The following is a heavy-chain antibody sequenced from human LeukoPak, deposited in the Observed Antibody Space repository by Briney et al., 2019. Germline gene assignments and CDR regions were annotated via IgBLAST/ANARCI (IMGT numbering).Heavy chain of an antibody. CDR3: ARAVDVADY. J-gene: IGHJ4*02. Sequence: PGGSLRLSCVASGFIFTDHWMSWVRQAPGKGLDGVANIKEDESAKFYADSVRGRFTISRDNAKNSVYLEMNNLRVEDTAVYYCARAVDVADYWGRGTLVTVSS. CDR1: GFIFTDHW. CDR2: IKEDESAK. V-gene: IGHV3-7*01. D-gene: IGHD3-16*01.